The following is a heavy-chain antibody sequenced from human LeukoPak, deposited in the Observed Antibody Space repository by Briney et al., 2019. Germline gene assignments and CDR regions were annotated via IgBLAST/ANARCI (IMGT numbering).Heavy chain of an antibody. CDR2: INHSGST. CDR1: GGSFSGYY. V-gene: IGHV4-34*01. CDR3: ASRLWFGERRFDP. D-gene: IGHD3-10*01. Sequence: SETLSLTCAVYGGSFSGYYWSWIRQPPGKGLEWIGEINHSGSTNYNPSLKSRVTVSVDTSKNQFSLKLSSVTAADTAVYYCASRLWFGERRFDPWGQGTLVTVSS. J-gene: IGHJ5*02.